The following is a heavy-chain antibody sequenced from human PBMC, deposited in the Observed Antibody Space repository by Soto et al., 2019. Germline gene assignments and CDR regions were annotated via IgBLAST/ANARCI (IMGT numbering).Heavy chain of an antibody. V-gene: IGHV1-69*01. D-gene: IGHD6-19*01. Sequence: QVQLVQSGAEVKKPGSSVKVSCKASGGTFSSYAISWVRQAPGQGLEWMGGIIPIFGTANYSQKFQGRVTITADESTSTAYMELSSLRSEDTAVYYCARDGGGKYSSGWYFGYWGQGTLVTVSS. CDR3: ARDGGGKYSSGWYFGY. CDR1: GGTFSSYA. J-gene: IGHJ4*02. CDR2: IIPIFGTA.